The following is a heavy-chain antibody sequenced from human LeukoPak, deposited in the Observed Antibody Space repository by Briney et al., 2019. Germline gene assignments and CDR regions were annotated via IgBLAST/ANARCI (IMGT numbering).Heavy chain of an antibody. D-gene: IGHD4-23*01. CDR2: IIPIFGTA. V-gene: IGHV1-69*05. J-gene: IGHJ5*02. CDR1: GGTFSSYA. Sequence: SVKVSCKASGGTFSSYAISWVRQAPGQGLEWMGGIIPIFGTANYAQKFQGRVTMTRDTSISTAYMELSRLRSDDTATYYCVRDNSIADRGWWFDPWGQGTLVTVSS. CDR3: VRDNSIADRGWWFDP.